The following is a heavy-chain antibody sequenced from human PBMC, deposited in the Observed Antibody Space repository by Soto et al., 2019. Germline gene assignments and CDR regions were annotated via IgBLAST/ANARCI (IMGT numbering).Heavy chain of an antibody. CDR3: ARDRVESGYPEYFQH. CDR2: IYSGGST. J-gene: IGHJ1*01. Sequence: EVQLVESGGGLIQPGGSLRLSCAASGFTVSSNYMSWVRQAPGKGLEWVSVIYSGGSTYYADSVKGRFTISRDNSKNPLYLQMNSLRAEDTAVYYFARDRVESGYPEYFQHWGQGTRVTVSS. D-gene: IGHD3-22*01. CDR1: GFTVSSNY. V-gene: IGHV3-53*01.